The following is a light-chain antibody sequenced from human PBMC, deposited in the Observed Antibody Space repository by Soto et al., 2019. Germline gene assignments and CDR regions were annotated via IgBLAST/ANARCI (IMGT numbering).Light chain of an antibody. CDR2: GAS. Sequence: EIVMTQSPATLSVSPGERATLSCRASQSVSSNLAWYQQKPGQAPRLLIYGASTRATGIPARFSGSGSGTEFTLTISILQCEEIAVYYCQQYNNWPPYTFGQGTKLEIK. CDR3: QQYNNWPPYT. V-gene: IGKV3-15*01. CDR1: QSVSSN. J-gene: IGKJ2*01.